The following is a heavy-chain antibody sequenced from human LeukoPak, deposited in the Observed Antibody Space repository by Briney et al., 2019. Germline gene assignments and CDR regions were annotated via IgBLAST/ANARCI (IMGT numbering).Heavy chain of an antibody. J-gene: IGHJ3*01. Sequence: GGSLRLSCAASGSTFNNYWMSWVRQAPGKGLEWVANIKQDGNEKYYVDSVKGRFTISRDNAKNSLDLQMNRLRVEDTAVYYCARVYSSSSGKNAFDVWGQGTMVTVSS. V-gene: IGHV3-7*03. CDR2: IKQDGNEK. CDR3: ARVYSSSSGKNAFDV. D-gene: IGHD6-6*01. CDR1: GSTFNNYW.